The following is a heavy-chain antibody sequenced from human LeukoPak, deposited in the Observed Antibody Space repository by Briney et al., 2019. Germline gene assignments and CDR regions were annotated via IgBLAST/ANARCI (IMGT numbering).Heavy chain of an antibody. V-gene: IGHV5-51*01. CDR2: VYPGDSDA. J-gene: IGHJ4*02. CDR3: ARSSGWFPLDY. Sequence: GESLKIPCKGSGYSFTNYWIGWVRQMPGKGLEWMGIVYPGDSDARYSPSFQGQVTFSADKSISTAYLQWSSLKASDTAIYYCARSSGWFPLDYWGQGTLVTVSS. CDR1: GYSFTNYW. D-gene: IGHD6-19*01.